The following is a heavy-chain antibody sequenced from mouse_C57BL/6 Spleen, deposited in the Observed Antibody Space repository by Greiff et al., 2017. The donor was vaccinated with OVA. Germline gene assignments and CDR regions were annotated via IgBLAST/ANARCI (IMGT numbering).Heavy chain of an antibody. V-gene: IGHV3-6*01. D-gene: IGHD3-3*01. CDR2: ISYDGSN. J-gene: IGHJ2*01. CDR3: ARDAGDGYYFDY. Sequence: EVQLQESGPGLVKPSQSLSLTCSVTGYSITSGYYWNWIRQFPGNKLEWMGYISYDGSNNYNPSLKNRISITRDTSKNQFFLKLNSVTTEDTATYYCARDAGDGYYFDYWGQGTTLTVSS. CDR1: GYSITSGYY.